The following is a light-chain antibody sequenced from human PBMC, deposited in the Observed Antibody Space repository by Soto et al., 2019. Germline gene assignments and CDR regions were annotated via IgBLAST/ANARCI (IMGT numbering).Light chain of an antibody. V-gene: IGKV3-20*01. CDR3: QQYGSSPFT. CDR1: QSVSSNY. CDR2: GAS. J-gene: IGKJ3*01. Sequence: EIVLTQSPGTLSLSPGERATLSCRASQSVSSNYLAWYQQKPGQAPRLLIYGASSRATGIPDRFSGSGSGTDFTLTIRRLEPADFAVYYCQQYGSSPFTFGPGTKVDIK.